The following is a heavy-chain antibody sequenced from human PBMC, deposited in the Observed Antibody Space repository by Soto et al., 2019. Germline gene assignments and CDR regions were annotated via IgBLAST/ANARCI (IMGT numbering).Heavy chain of an antibody. Sequence: GGSLSLSCAVSGFTVSSHYMSWVRQAPEKGLEWVSVIYGGGSTYYADSVKGRFTISRDNSKNRLYLQMNSLRAEDTAVYYCARDSITMVRGVIIHYYYGMDVWGQGTTVTVSS. CDR2: IYGGGST. CDR3: ARDSITMVRGVIIHYYYGMDV. D-gene: IGHD3-10*01. V-gene: IGHV3-53*01. CDR1: GFTVSSHY. J-gene: IGHJ6*02.